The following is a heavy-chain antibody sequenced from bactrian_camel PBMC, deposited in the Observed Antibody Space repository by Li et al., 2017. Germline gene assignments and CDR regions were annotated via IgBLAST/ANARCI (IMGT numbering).Heavy chain of an antibody. CDR1: EFTYSRTR. D-gene: IGHD1*01. J-gene: IGHJ4*01. CDR2: FYEPGGVS. CDR3: ASPGGYCSGFDHFKYAY. Sequence: VQLVESGGGSVQAGESLTLSCAASEFTYSRTRLGWYRQAPGKEREGVARFYEPGGVSYVADPAKGRFTIPRDNAQKTLYLQMDNLKPEDSGMYFCASPGGYCSGFDHFKYAYWGQGTQVTV. V-gene: IGHV3S6*01.